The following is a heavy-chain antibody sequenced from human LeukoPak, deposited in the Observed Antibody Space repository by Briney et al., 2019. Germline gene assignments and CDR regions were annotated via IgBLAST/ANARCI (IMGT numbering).Heavy chain of an antibody. CDR2: IRSSGDTT. D-gene: IGHD3-10*01. CDR3: AKEVRESAWFYFDY. Sequence: GGSLRLSCAASGFTFNTYAMSWVRQAPGKGLEWVSGIRSSGDTTYHADSVKGRFTISRDNSKNTLYLQMNSLRPEDTAVYYCAKEVRESAWFYFDYWGQGTLVTVSS. J-gene: IGHJ4*02. CDR1: GFTFNTYA. V-gene: IGHV3-23*01.